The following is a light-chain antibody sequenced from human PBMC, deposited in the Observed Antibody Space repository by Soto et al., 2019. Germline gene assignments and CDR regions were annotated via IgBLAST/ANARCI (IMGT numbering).Light chain of an antibody. Sequence: EIVLTQSPGTLSLSPGEKATLSCRASQSISINYLAWYQQRPGQSPRLLIYGASNRATGIPDRFSGSGSGTDFTLTISGLEPEDFAVYYCQQYGRTFGQGTKV. CDR3: QQYGRT. J-gene: IGKJ1*01. V-gene: IGKV3-20*01. CDR1: QSISINY. CDR2: GAS.